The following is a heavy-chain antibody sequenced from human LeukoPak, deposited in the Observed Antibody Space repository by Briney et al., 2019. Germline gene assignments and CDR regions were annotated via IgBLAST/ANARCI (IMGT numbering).Heavy chain of an antibody. D-gene: IGHD6-19*01. CDR1: GGTFISYA. CDR3: ARDLARIAVAQRAYYYGMDV. Sequence: ASVKVSCKASGGTFISYAISWVRQAPGQGLEWMGGIIPTFGTANYAQKFQGRVTITADESTSTAYMELSSLRSEDTAVYYCARDLARIAVAQRAYYYGMDVWGQGTTVTVSS. J-gene: IGHJ6*02. CDR2: IIPTFGTA. V-gene: IGHV1-69*01.